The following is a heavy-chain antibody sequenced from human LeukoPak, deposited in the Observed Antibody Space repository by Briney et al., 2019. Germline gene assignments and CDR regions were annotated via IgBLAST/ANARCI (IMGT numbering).Heavy chain of an antibody. CDR2: IKEDGTET. CDR3: AKEGRSLQTY. CDR1: GFMFSSNW. D-gene: IGHD5-24*01. Sequence: GGSLRLSCAASGFMFSSNWMSWVRLASGKGLEWVANIKEDGTETYYVDSVKGRFTISRDNAKNSLYLQMNSLRVEDTAVYYCAKEGRSLQTYWGQGTLVTVSS. V-gene: IGHV3-7*03. J-gene: IGHJ4*02.